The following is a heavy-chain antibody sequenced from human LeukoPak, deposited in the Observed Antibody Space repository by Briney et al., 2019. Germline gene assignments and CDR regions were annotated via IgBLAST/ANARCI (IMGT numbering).Heavy chain of an antibody. J-gene: IGHJ4*02. D-gene: IGHD6-19*01. CDR2: IYPSGDST. V-gene: IGHV3-23*01. CDR1: GFTFGSFS. CDR3: AKDVKPDSGRDVDY. Sequence: GGSLRLSCAASGFTFGSFSMNWVRQAPGKGLEWVSAIYPSGDSTYYADSVKGRFTISRDNSRNTLYLQMHSLSAEDTAVYYCAKDVKPDSGRDVDYWGQGTLVTVST.